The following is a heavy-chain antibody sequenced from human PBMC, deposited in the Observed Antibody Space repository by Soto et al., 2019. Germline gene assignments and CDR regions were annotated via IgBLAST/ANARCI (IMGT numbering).Heavy chain of an antibody. CDR3: AGQKYSGYDYRSGGTGNAFDI. V-gene: IGHV4-31*03. Sequence: SETLSLTCTVSGGCISSGGYYWSWIRQHPGKGLEWIGYIYYGGSTYYNPSLKSRVTISVDTSKNQFSLKLSSVTAADTAVYYCAGQKYSGYDYRSGGTGNAFDIWGQGTMVTVSS. CDR1: GGCISSGGYY. D-gene: IGHD5-12*01. J-gene: IGHJ3*02. CDR2: IYYGGST.